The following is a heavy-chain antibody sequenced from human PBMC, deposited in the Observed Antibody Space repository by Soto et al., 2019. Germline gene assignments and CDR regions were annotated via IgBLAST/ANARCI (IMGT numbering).Heavy chain of an antibody. V-gene: IGHV4-34*01. CDR3: ARDKITGLFDY. J-gene: IGHJ4*02. D-gene: IGHD2-8*02. Sequence: SETLSLTCSISGGSISGYHLNWIRQTPGKGVEWIGEINHSGSTNYNPSLKSRVTISVDTSKNQFSLKLTSVTAADTAVYYCARDKITGLFDYWGQGTLVTVSS. CDR1: GGSISGYH. CDR2: INHSGST.